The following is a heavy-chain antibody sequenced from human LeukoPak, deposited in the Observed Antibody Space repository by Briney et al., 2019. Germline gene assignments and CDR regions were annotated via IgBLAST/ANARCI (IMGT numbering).Heavy chain of an antibody. CDR1: GFTFSSYG. V-gene: IGHV3-23*01. J-gene: IGHJ4*02. CDR2: ISGSGGST. D-gene: IGHD6-19*01. CDR3: ASSIAVASMRFHY. Sequence: GGSLRLSCAASGFTFSSYGMSWVRQAPGKGLEWVSAISGSGGSTYYADSVKGRFTISRDNSKNTLYLQMNSLRAEDTATYYYASSIAVASMRFHYWGQRPLVTLSS.